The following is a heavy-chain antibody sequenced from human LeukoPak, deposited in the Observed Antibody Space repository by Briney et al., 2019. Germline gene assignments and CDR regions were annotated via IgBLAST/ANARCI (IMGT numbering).Heavy chain of an antibody. D-gene: IGHD1-26*01. Sequence: GASVKVSCKASGYTFTTYYMHWVRQAPGQGLEWMGVITPSGGSITSAQKFQDRVTMTRDTSTSTVYMELSRLTSDDTAVYYCARDWELGYWGQGTLVTVSS. J-gene: IGHJ4*02. CDR2: ITPSGGSI. CDR3: ARDWELGY. V-gene: IGHV1-46*01. CDR1: GYTFTTYY.